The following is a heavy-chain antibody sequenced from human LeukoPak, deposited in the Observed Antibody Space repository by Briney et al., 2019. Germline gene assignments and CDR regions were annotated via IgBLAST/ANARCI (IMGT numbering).Heavy chain of an antibody. Sequence: PGGSLRLSCAASGFTFSSYWMHWFRQAPGKGLIWVSRINSDGHDTSYADSVKGRFTISRDNSKNTLYLQMNSLRAEDTAVYYCARDLYFGELLGGVDPWGQGTLVTVSS. V-gene: IGHV3-74*01. CDR1: GFTFSSYW. J-gene: IGHJ5*02. CDR3: ARDLYFGELLGGVDP. CDR2: INSDGHDT. D-gene: IGHD3-10*01.